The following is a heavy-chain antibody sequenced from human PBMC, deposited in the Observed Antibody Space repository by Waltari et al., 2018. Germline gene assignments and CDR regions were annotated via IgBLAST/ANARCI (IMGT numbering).Heavy chain of an antibody. CDR3: ARLRASRYYGSGSYFDAFDI. D-gene: IGHD3-10*01. J-gene: IGHJ3*02. CDR1: GYTFTSYG. Sequence: QVQLVQSGAEVKKPGASVKVSCKASGYTFTSYGISWVRQAPGQGLEWMGWINAYNGNTNYAQKLQGRVTMTTDTSTSTAYMELRSLRSDDTAVYYCARLRASRYYGSGSYFDAFDIWGQGTMVTVSS. V-gene: IGHV1-18*01. CDR2: INAYNGNT.